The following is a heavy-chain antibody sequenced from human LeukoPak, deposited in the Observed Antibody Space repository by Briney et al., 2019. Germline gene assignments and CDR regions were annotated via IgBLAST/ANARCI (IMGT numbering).Heavy chain of an antibody. D-gene: IGHD5-24*01. Sequence: PGGPLRLSCAASGFSFSSYIMNWVRQAPGKGLEWVSSISSSGYYIHYADSVKGRFTISRDNAKNSLYLQMNSLRAEDTAVYYCARDLVVEMATSAEDYWGREPWSPSPQ. CDR3: ARDLVVEMATSAEDY. CDR2: ISSSGYYI. V-gene: IGHV3-21*01. CDR1: GFSFSSYI. J-gene: IGHJ4*02.